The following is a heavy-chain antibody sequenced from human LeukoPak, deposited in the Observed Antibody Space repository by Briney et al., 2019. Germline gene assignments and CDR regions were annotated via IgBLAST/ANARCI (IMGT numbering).Heavy chain of an antibody. D-gene: IGHD3-22*01. J-gene: IGHJ4*02. CDR3: ARVDSSGYYFPIDY. Sequence: GGSLRLSCAASGHTFSSYAMHWVRQAPGRGLEWVAVLSYDGNNKYYADSVKGRFTISRDNSKNTLYLQMSTLRAEDTAVYYCARVDSSGYYFPIDYWGQGTLVTVSS. CDR1: GHTFSSYA. CDR2: LSYDGNNK. V-gene: IGHV3-30*04.